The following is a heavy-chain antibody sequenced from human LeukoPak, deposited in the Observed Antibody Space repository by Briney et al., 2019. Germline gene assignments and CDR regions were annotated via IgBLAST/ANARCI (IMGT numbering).Heavy chain of an antibody. CDR2: ITTAGDT. J-gene: IGHJ6*02. Sequence: PGGALRLSCAACGFSFSSYDMHWVRPATGKGLEWVSAITTAGDTYYPDSAQGRFTISREDAKNSLYLQMNSLSAADTAVYYCTRGLYYYYSGIYYGMDVWGQGTTVTVSS. CDR1: GFSFSSYD. D-gene: IGHD3-10*01. CDR3: TRGLYYYYSGIYYGMDV. V-gene: IGHV3-13*04.